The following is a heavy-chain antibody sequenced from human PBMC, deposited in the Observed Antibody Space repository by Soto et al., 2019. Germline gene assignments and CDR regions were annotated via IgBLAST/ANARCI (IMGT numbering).Heavy chain of an antibody. V-gene: IGHV1-3*01. CDR3: ARALLWFGELLFIDY. Sequence: GASVKLSCTDSGYTLTSNAVRWVRQAPEQRLEWMGWINAGNGNTKYSQKFQGRVTITRDTSAGTAYMELSSLRSEDTAVYYCARALLWFGELLFIDYWGQGTLVTVSS. CDR2: INAGNGNT. J-gene: IGHJ4*02. CDR1: GYTLTSNA. D-gene: IGHD3-10*01.